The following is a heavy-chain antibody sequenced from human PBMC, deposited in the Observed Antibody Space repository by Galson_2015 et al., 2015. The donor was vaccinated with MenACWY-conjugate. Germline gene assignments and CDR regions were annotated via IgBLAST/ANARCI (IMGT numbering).Heavy chain of an antibody. Sequence: SLRLSCAASGFTFSTYDFHWVRQAAGKGLEWVSGIGFGGGTHYLDSEKGRFTISRENAQNSLYLQMNSLSAGDTAMYYCARVSALSGYSMDVWGQGTTVTVSS. V-gene: IGHV3-13*04. J-gene: IGHJ6*02. CDR1: GFTFSTYD. CDR3: ARVSALSGYSMDV. CDR2: IGFGGGT. D-gene: IGHD3-9*01.